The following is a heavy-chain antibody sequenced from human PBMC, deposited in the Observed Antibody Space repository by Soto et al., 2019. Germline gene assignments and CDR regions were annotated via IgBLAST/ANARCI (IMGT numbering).Heavy chain of an antibody. Sequence: QVQLVQSGAEVKKPGSSVKVSCKASGGTFSSYAISWVRQAPGQGLEWMGGIIPIFGTANYAQKFQGRVTITADESTSTAYMELSSLRSEDTAVYYCARSAMVRGPMIPSIDYWGQGTLVTVSS. CDR2: IIPIFGTA. J-gene: IGHJ4*02. CDR3: ARSAMVRGPMIPSIDY. D-gene: IGHD3-10*01. V-gene: IGHV1-69*01. CDR1: GGTFSSYA.